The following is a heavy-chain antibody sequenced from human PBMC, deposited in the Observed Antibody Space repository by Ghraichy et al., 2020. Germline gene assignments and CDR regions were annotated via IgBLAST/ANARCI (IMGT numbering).Heavy chain of an antibody. D-gene: IGHD4-23*01. CDR1: GGSISSYY. CDR3: ARVIYGGNRDYFDY. V-gene: IGHV4-4*07. CDR2: IYTSGST. J-gene: IGHJ4*02. Sequence: SCTVSGGSISSYYWSWIRQPAGKGLEWVGRIYTSGSTNYNPSLKSRVTMSVDTSKNQFSLKLSSVTAADTAVYYCARVIYGGNRDYFDYWGQGTLVTASS.